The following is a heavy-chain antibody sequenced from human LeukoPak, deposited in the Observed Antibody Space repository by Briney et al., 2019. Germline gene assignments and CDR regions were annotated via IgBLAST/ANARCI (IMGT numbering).Heavy chain of an antibody. J-gene: IGHJ4*02. CDR3: ARSCSSVWRTFDY. Sequence: GGSLRLSCAASGFTLSSYAMSGVRQGPGKGLECVSAISVSGNTYHADSVKGRFTISRDSSKNTLYLQMNSLRAEDAAVYYCARSCSSVWRTFDYWGQGTLVTVSS. D-gene: IGHD6-25*01. CDR2: ISVSGNT. V-gene: IGHV3-23*01. CDR1: GFTLSSYA.